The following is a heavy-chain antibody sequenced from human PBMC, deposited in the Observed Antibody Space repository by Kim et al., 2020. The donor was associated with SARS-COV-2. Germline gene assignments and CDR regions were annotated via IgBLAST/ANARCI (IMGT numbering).Heavy chain of an antibody. D-gene: IGHD3-10*01. V-gene: IGHV3-9*01. J-gene: IGHJ3*02. CDR1: GFTFDDYA. Sequence: GGSLRLSCAASGFTFDDYAMHWVRQAPGKGLEWVSGISWNSGSIGYADSVKGRFTISRDNAKNSLYLQMNSLRAEDTALYYCAKDKRATAGSYAFDIWGQGTMVTVSS. CDR2: ISWNSGSI. CDR3: AKDKRATAGSYAFDI.